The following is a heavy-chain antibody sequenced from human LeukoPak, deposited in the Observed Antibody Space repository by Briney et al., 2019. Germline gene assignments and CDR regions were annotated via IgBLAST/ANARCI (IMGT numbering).Heavy chain of an antibody. Sequence: PSETLSLTCAVYGGSFSGYYWSWIRQPPGKGLEWSGEINRSGSTNYNPSLKSRVTISVDTSKNQFSLKLSSVTAADTAVYYCASGSRVRPFYFGSGSYYHYFDYWGPGTLVTVSS. J-gene: IGHJ4*02. D-gene: IGHD3-10*01. CDR3: ASGSRVRPFYFGSGSYYHYFDY. V-gene: IGHV4-34*01. CDR2: INRSGST. CDR1: GGSFSGYY.